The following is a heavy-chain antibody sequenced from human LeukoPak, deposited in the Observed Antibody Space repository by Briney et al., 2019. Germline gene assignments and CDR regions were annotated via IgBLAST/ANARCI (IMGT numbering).Heavy chain of an antibody. D-gene: IGHD5-24*01. J-gene: IGHJ5*02. Sequence: SETLSLTCTVSGGSISSGGYYWSWIRQSPGKGLEWIGYVYYSGLVDYNPSLKGRVTMSTDTSKNQFSMMLRSATATDTAIYYCARRHGFGLEDLWGQGILVTVSS. CDR3: ARRHGFGLEDL. CDR2: VYYSGLV. V-gene: IGHV4-61*08. CDR1: GGSISSGGYY.